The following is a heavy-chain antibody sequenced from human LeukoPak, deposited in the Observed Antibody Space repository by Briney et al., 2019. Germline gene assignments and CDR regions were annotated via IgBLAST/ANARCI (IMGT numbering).Heavy chain of an antibody. J-gene: IGHJ6*02. D-gene: IGHD1-26*01. CDR3: ARGRSNYYGMDV. CDR1: DGSINSYY. Sequence: SETLSLTCSVSDGSINSYYWNWIRRPPGKGLEWIGYIYYNGNTNYSPSLKSRVTMSVDTSKNLFSLKASSVTAADTAVYYCARGRSNYYGMDVWGQGTTVTVSS. CDR2: IYYNGNT. V-gene: IGHV4-59*01.